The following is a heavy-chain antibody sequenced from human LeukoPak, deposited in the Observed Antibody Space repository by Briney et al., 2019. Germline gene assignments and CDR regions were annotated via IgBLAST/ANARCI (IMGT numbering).Heavy chain of an antibody. CDR3: ARDMGGVLRYFDWLLSPFDY. CDR1: GYKFTGYY. D-gene: IGHD3-9*01. CDR2: INPNSGGT. Sequence: ASVKVSCKASGYKFTGYYIHWVRQTPGQGLEWMGWINPNSGGTNYAQKFQGRVTMTRDTSISTAYMELSRLRSDDTAVYYCARDMGGVLRYFDWLLSPFDYWGQGTLVTVSS. V-gene: IGHV1-2*02. J-gene: IGHJ4*02.